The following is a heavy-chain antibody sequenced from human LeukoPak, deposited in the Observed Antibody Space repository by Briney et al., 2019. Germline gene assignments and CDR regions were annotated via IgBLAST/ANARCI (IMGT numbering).Heavy chain of an antibody. V-gene: IGHV4-59*06. CDR2: IYYSGST. Sequence: SETLSLTCTVSGGSISTYFWSWIRQPPGKGLEWIGYIYYSGSTYYNPSLKSRVTISVDTSKNQFSLKLSSVTAADTAVYYCARDMVRGSPWFDPWGQGTLVTVSS. CDR1: GGSISTYF. D-gene: IGHD3-10*01. J-gene: IGHJ5*02. CDR3: ARDMVRGSPWFDP.